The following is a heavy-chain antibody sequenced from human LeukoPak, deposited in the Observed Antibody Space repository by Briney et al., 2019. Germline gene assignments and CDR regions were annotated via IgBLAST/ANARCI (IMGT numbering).Heavy chain of an antibody. V-gene: IGHV3-33*01. J-gene: IGHJ6*02. CDR2: IWYDGSIK. CDR3: ARAGHGDARPYYYSMDV. Sequence: PGTSLRLSCAASGFTFTQYGMHWVRQAPGKGLEWVAVIWYDGSIKYHADSVRGRFTISRDNSKNTLYLQMNSLRADDTAVYYCARAGHGDARPYYYSMDVWGQGTTVTVSS. CDR1: GFTFTQYG. D-gene: IGHD4-17*01.